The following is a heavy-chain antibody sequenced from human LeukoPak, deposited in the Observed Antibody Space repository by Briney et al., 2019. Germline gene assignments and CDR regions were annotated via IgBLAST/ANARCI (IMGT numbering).Heavy chain of an antibody. CDR1: GYTFTSYD. CDR3: AAEPYYYDSSGYLMDV. D-gene: IGHD3-22*01. V-gene: IGHV1-8*01. CDR2: MNPNSGNT. J-gene: IGHJ6*02. Sequence: GASVKVSCKASGYTFTSYDINWVRQATGQGLEWMGWMNPNSGNTGYAQKFQGRVAMTRNTSISTAYMELSSLRSEDTAVYYCAAEPYYYDSSGYLMDVWGQGTTVTVSS.